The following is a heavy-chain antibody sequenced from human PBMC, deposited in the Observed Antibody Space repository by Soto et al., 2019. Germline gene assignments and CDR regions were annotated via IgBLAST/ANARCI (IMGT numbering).Heavy chain of an antibody. CDR2: IKSKSDGGTT. J-gene: IGHJ5*02. Sequence: EVQLVESGGGLVKPGGSLRLSCAASDFSVTNAWMSWVRQAPGKGLERVGRIKSKSDGGTTDYAAPVKGRFTISRDDSKNTLYLQMNSLKTEDTAVYYCTTYLYCSSTSGYPENWFDPWGQGTLVTVSS. CDR1: DFSVTNAW. V-gene: IGHV3-15*01. CDR3: TTYLYCSSTSGYPENWFDP. D-gene: IGHD2-2*01.